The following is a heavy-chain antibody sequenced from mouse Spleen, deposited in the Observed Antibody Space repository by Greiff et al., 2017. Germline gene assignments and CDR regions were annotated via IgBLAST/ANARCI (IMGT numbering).Heavy chain of an antibody. CDR3: ARYGYDGRGFAY. CDR1: GYAFSSSW. Sequence: VQLQQSGPELVKPGASVKISCKASGYAFSSSWMNWVKQRPGKGLEWIGRIYPGDGDTNYNGKFKGKATLTADKSSSTAYMQLSSLTSEDSAVYYCARYGYDGRGFAYWGQGTLVTVSA. V-gene: IGHV1-82*01. D-gene: IGHD2-2*01. CDR2: IYPGDGDT. J-gene: IGHJ3*01.